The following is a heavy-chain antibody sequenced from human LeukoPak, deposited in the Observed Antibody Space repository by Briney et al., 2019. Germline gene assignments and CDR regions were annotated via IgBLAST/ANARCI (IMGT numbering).Heavy chain of an antibody. CDR1: GGTFSSYA. Sequence: ASVKVSCKASGGTFSSYAISWVRQAPGQGLEWMGRIIPILGIANYAQKFQGRVTITADKSTCTAYMELSSLRSEDTAVYYCARDQRLALVLEGPYAFDIWGQGTLVTVSS. CDR3: ARDQRLALVLEGPYAFDI. CDR2: IIPILGIA. V-gene: IGHV1-69*04. D-gene: IGHD2/OR15-2a*01. J-gene: IGHJ3*02.